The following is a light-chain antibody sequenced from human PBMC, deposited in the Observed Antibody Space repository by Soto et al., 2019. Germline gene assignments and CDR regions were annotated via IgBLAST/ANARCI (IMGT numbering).Light chain of an antibody. J-gene: IGLJ1*01. CDR3: AAWDDSLNGYV. Sequence: QSVLTQPPSASGTPGQRVTISCSGSSSNIGSNTVNWYQQLPGTAPKPLIYSNNQRPSGVPDRFSGSKSGTSASLAISGLQSEDEAEYYCAAWDDSLNGYVFGTGTKLTVL. V-gene: IGLV1-44*01. CDR1: SSNIGSNT. CDR2: SNN.